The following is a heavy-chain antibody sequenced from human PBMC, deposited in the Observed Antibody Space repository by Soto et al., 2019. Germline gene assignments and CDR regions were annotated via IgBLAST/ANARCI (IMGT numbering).Heavy chain of an antibody. CDR1: GGSISSSSYH. J-gene: IGHJ4*02. V-gene: IGHV4-39*01. CDR3: AKHRYSNYPSFDY. CDR2: ISKSGST. D-gene: IGHD4-4*01. Sequence: PSETLSLTCTVSGGSISSSSYHWGWIRQPPGKGLEWIGSISKSGSTFYNSSLKSRVTISVDTSKNQFSLTLSSVTAADTAVYYCAKHRYSNYPSFDYWGQGTQVTVSS.